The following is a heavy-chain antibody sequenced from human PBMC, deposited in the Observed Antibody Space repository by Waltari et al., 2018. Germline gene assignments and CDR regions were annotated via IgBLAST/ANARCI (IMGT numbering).Heavy chain of an antibody. V-gene: IGHV4-39*07. J-gene: IGHJ5*02. Sequence: QLQLQELGPGLVKPSETLSLTCTVSGGSISSSSYYWGWIRQPPGKGLEWIGSIYYIGSTSYNPALKSRVTISVDTSKNQFSLKLSSVTAADTAVYYCARVKHAKVVYARGWFDPWGQGTLVTVSS. CDR1: GGSISSSSYY. D-gene: IGHD2-8*02. CDR3: ARVKHAKVVYARGWFDP. CDR2: IYYIGST.